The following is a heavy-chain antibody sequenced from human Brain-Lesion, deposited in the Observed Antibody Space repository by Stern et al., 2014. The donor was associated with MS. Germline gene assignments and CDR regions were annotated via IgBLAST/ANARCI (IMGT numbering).Heavy chain of an antibody. CDR1: GYIFTGYY. D-gene: IGHD3-3*01. CDR2: INPNTGGT. CDR3: ARDQRGITIFGVVTDYYYLGMDV. V-gene: IGHV1-2*06. J-gene: IGHJ6*02. Sequence: VQLVESGAEVKKPGASVKVSCKTSGYIFTGYYIHWVRQAPGQGLEWMARINPNTGGTTYAQKFQGRVTMSRDTSISTAYVELSSLTSDDTAVYYCARDQRGITIFGVVTDYYYLGMDVWGQGTTVTVSS.